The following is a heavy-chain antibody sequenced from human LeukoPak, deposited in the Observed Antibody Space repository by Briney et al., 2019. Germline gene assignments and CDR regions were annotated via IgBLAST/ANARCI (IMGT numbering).Heavy chain of an antibody. CDR3: TRDNYSGSNWDYFDH. Sequence: PSETLSLTCTVSGGSISSSSYYWGWIRQSPGKGLGWIGSIYYSGSTYYNPSLKSRVTMSVDTSKNQFSLNLSSVTAADTAVYYCTRDNYSGSNWDYFDHWGQGTLVTVSS. V-gene: IGHV4-39*07. D-gene: IGHD3-10*01. J-gene: IGHJ4*02. CDR1: GGSISSSSYY. CDR2: IYYSGST.